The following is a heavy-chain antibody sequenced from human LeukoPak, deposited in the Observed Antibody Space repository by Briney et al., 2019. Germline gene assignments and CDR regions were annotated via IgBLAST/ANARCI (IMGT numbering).Heavy chain of an antibody. J-gene: IGHJ4*02. D-gene: IGHD1-26*01. Sequence: ASVKVSCKASGYTFTSYGISWVRQAPGQGLEWMGWISTYNGDTDYAHKLQGRVTMTTDTSTSTAYMELRSLRSDDTAVYYCARVGEGAAKDWGQGTLVTVSS. CDR2: ISTYNGDT. CDR1: GYTFTSYG. CDR3: ARVGEGAAKD. V-gene: IGHV1-18*01.